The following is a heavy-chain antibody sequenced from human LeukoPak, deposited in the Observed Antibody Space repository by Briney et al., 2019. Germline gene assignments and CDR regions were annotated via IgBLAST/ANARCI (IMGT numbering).Heavy chain of an antibody. CDR3: ARDVRSYSGYDNFDY. D-gene: IGHD5-12*01. Sequence: PGGSLRLSCAASGFTFSSYAMHWVRQAPGKGLEWVAVISYDGSNKYYADSVKGRFTISRDNSKNTLYLQMNSLRAEDTAVYYCARDVRSYSGYDNFDYWGQGTLVTVSS. V-gene: IGHV3-30*14. CDR1: GFTFSSYA. CDR2: ISYDGSNK. J-gene: IGHJ4*02.